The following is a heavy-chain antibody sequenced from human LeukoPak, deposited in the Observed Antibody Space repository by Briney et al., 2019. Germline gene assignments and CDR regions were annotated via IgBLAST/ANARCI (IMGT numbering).Heavy chain of an antibody. Sequence: ASVKVSCKASGYTFTSYDINWVRQATGQELEWMGWMNPNSGNTGYAQKLQGRVTMTTDTSTSTAYMELRSLRSDDTAVYYCARGRHGDYVSWFDPWGQGTLVTVSS. D-gene: IGHD4-17*01. CDR1: GYTFTSYD. CDR2: MNPNSGNT. CDR3: ARGRHGDYVSWFDP. V-gene: IGHV1-8*02. J-gene: IGHJ5*02.